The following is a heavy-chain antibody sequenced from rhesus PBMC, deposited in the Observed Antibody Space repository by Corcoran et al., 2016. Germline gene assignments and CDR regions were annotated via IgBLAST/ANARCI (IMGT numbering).Heavy chain of an antibody. D-gene: IGHD3-3*01. CDR2: IDGNSAST. CDR1: GGSISGYY. Sequence: QVKLQQWGEGLVKPSETLSLTCAVYGGSISGYYWSGIRQPPGEGMDWIGNIDGNSASTNYNPSLKNRVTISQDTSKNQFSLKLSSVTAADTAVYYCARVGPYYNIWTGYYTPANSLDVWGRGVLVTVSS. J-gene: IGHJ5-2*02. CDR3: ARVGPYYNIWTGYYTPANSLDV. V-gene: IGHV4-73*01.